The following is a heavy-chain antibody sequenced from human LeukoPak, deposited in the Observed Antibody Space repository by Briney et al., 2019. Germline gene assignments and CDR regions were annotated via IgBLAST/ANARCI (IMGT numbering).Heavy chain of an antibody. D-gene: IGHD4-17*01. CDR1: GGSISGYY. CDR2: IYSTGST. J-gene: IGHJ4*02. CDR3: TRRTTVTTLDY. V-gene: IGHV4-59*01. Sequence: AETLSLTCTVSGGSISGYYWSWLRQPPGKGLEWIGYIYSTGSTNYNPSFKSRVTISVDTSKSQFSLNLSSVTAADTAVYYCTRRTTVTTLDYWGQGTLVTVSS.